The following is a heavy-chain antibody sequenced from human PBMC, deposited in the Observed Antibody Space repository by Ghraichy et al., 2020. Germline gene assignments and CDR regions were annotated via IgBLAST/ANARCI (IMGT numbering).Heavy chain of an antibody. CDR3: AKDLRSYNDAFDI. CDR2: ISGTGGSI. V-gene: IGHV3-23*01. Sequence: GESLNISCAASGFTFSRYAMNWVRQAPGKGLEWVSAISGTGGSIYYADSVKGRFTISRDNSKNTLYVQMNSLRAEDTAVYYCAKDLRSYNDAFDIWGQGTMVTVSS. CDR1: GFTFSRYA. D-gene: IGHD3-10*01. J-gene: IGHJ3*02.